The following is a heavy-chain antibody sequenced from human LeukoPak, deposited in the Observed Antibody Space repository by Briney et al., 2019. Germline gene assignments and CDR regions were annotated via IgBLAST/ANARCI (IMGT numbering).Heavy chain of an antibody. CDR1: GFTFSSHS. CDR3: AREEIDTISWPFGIDY. CDR2: IDGTSNYI. D-gene: IGHD6-13*01. J-gene: IGHJ4*02. Sequence: GGSLRLSCAASGFTFSSHSMNWVRQAPGTGLEWVSSIDGTSNYIYYADSVKGRFTISRDNAKNSLYLQMNSLRAEDTAVYYCAREEIDTISWPFGIDYWGQGALVTVSS. V-gene: IGHV3-21*01.